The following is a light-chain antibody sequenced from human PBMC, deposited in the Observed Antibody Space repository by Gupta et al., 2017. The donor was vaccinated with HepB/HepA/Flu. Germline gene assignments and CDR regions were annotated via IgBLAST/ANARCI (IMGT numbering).Light chain of an antibody. J-gene: IGLJ3*02. CDR3: QSYDTSLNSWV. CDR1: SSNIGAAYD. CDR2: ANN. Sequence: QSVLTQPPSVSGAPGQRVNLSCTGSSSNIGAAYDVHWYHQVPGTAPKLLIYANNNRPSGGSARFSGSKSGTSAALAITGLQAGDEAVYYCQSYDTSLNSWVFGGGTKLTVL. V-gene: IGLV1-40*01.